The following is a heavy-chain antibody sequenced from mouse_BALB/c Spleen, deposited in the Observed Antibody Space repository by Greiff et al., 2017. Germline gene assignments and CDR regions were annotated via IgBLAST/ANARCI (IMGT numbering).Heavy chain of an antibody. CDR1: GFTFSSYA. V-gene: IGHV5-9-4*01. CDR2: ISSGGSYT. Sequence: EVNLVESGGGLVKPGGSLKLSCAASGFTFSSYAMSWVRQSPEKRLEWVAEISSGGSYTYYPDTVTGRFTISRDNAKNTLYLEMSSLRSEDTAMYYCARDPSYYGSSHLYFDVWGAGTTVTVSS. CDR3: ARDPSYYGSSHLYFDV. J-gene: IGHJ1*01. D-gene: IGHD1-1*01.